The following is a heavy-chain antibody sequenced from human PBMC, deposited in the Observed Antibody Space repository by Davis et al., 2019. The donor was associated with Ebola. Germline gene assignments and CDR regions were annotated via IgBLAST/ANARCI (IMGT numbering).Heavy chain of an antibody. V-gene: IGHV3-74*01. J-gene: IGHJ4*02. CDR3: ARAAGYSSGWGDY. CDR1: GFTFSSYW. CDR2: INSDGSST. Sequence: GESLKISCAASGFTFSSYWMHWVRQAPGKGLVWVSHINSDGSSTSYADSVKGRFTISRDNAKNTLYLQMNSLRAEDTAVYYCARAAGYSSGWGDYWGQGTLVTVSS. D-gene: IGHD6-19*01.